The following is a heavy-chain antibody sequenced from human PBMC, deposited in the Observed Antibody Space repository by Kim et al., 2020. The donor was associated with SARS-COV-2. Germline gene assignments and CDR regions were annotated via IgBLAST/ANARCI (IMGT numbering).Heavy chain of an antibody. D-gene: IGHD3-22*01. J-gene: IGHJ4*02. CDR3: AGARASYYYDSSGGLSGVSYFPY. CDR2: IGTAGDT. V-gene: IGHV3-13*01. Sequence: GGSLRLSCAASGFTFSSYDMHWVRQATGKGREWVSAIGTAGDTYYPGSVKGRFTISRENAKHSLYLQMNSLRAGDTAVYYCAGARASYYYDSSGGLSGVSYFPYWGQGTLVTVSS. CDR1: GFTFSSYD.